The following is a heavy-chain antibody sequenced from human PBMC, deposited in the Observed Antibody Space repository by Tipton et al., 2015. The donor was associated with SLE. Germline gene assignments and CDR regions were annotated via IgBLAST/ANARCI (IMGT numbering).Heavy chain of an antibody. CDR2: IRSKAYGGTT. D-gene: IGHD3-22*01. J-gene: IGHJ4*02. V-gene: IGHV3-49*04. CDR3: TRDKWYYYDSSDEYYFDY. Sequence: RSLRLSCAASGFTFSSYSMNWVRQAPGKGLEWVGFIRSKAYGGTTEYAASVKGRFTISRDDSKGIAYLQMNSLKTEDTAVYYCTRDKWYYYDSSDEYYFDYWGQGTLVTVSS. CDR1: GFTFSSYS.